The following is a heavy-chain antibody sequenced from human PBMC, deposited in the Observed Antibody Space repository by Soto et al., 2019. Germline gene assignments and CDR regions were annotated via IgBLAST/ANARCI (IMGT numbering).Heavy chain of an antibody. Sequence: QVQLQESGPGLVKPSGTLSLTCTVSGGSMSSSNWWNWVRQSPGKGLEWIGEAHHSGRTNYNPSLMSRVTISVDKSKNPFSLKLSSVTAADTAVYYCARSEATGLDYWGQGTLVTVSS. CDR1: GGSMSSSNW. J-gene: IGHJ4*02. CDR3: ARSEATGLDY. CDR2: AHHSGRT. V-gene: IGHV4-4*02. D-gene: IGHD1-26*01.